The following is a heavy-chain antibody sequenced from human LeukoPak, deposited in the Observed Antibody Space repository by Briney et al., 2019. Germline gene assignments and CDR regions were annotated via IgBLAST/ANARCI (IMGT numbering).Heavy chain of an antibody. V-gene: IGHV3-11*01. J-gene: IGHJ5*02. D-gene: IGHD5-18*01. CDR3: ARDNGNSYGHNWFDP. Sequence: PGGSLRLSCAASGFTFSDYYMSWIRQAPGKGLGWVSYISSSGSTIYYADSVKGRFTISRDNAKNSLYLQMNSLRAEDTAVYYCARDNGNSYGHNWFDPWGQGTLVTVSS. CDR1: GFTFSDYY. CDR2: ISSSGSTI.